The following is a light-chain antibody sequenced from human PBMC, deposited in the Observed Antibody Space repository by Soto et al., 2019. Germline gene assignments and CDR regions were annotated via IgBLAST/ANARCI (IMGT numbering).Light chain of an antibody. Sequence: QSVLTQPPSASGTPGQRVTISCSGSSSNIGSEHVIWYQQVPGTAPKLLIYANNQRPSGVPDRFSVSKSGTSASLAIDGLQSEDEADYYCAAWDDSLKGWVFGGGTKLTVL. CDR3: AAWDDSLKGWV. CDR1: SSNIGSEH. J-gene: IGLJ3*02. CDR2: ANN. V-gene: IGLV1-44*01.